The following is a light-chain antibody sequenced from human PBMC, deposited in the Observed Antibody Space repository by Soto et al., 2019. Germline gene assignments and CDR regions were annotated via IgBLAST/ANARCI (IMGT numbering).Light chain of an antibody. CDR2: GAS. CDR1: QSVSSN. V-gene: IGKV3-20*01. J-gene: IGKJ1*01. Sequence: EKGGTQSPATLSVSPGERATLSGRASQSVSSNLAWYPQKPGQAPRLLIYGASDRATGIPDRFTGSGSGTDFNLTINRLETEDFAVYLCQQYGSSTQTFGQGTKVDIK. CDR3: QQYGSSTQT.